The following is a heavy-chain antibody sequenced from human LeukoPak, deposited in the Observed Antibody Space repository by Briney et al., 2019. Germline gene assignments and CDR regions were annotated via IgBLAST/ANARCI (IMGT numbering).Heavy chain of an antibody. CDR3: ARLTHDYGDLTFDY. V-gene: IGHV4-59*01. D-gene: IGHD4-17*01. J-gene: IGHJ4*02. Sequence: SETLSLTCTVSGGSISSYYWSWIRQPPGKGLEWIGYIYYSGSTNYNPSLKSRVTISVDTSKNQFSLKLSSVTAADTAVHYCARLTHDYGDLTFDYWGQGTLVTVSS. CDR1: GGSISSYY. CDR2: IYYSGST.